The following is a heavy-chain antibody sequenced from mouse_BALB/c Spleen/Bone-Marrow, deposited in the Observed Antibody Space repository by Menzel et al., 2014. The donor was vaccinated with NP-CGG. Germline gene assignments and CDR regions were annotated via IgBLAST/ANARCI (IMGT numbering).Heavy chain of an antibody. CDR3: ARSDGYRAMDY. J-gene: IGHJ4*01. CDR1: GYAFSSSW. V-gene: IGHV1-82*01. Sequence: QVQLKESGPELVKPGASVKISCKASGYAFSSSWMNWGKQRPGQGLEWIGRIFPGDGDTYYNGKFKGKATLTADKSSSTAYMQLSSLTSVDSAVYFCARSDGYRAMDYWGQGTSVTVSS. D-gene: IGHD2-3*01. CDR2: IFPGDGDT.